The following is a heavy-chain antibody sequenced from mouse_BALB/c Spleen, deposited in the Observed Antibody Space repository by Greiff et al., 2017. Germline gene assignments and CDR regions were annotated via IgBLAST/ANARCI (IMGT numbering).Heavy chain of an antibody. Sequence: DVHLVESGGGLVQPGGSRRLSCAASGFTFSSFGMHWVRQAPEKGLEWVAYISSGSSTIYYADTVKGRFTISRDNPKNTLFLQMTSLRSEDTAMYYCARGRAGYSWFAYWGQGTLVTVSA. V-gene: IGHV5-17*02. CDR3: ARGRAGYSWFAY. CDR1: GFTFSSFG. J-gene: IGHJ3*01. CDR2: ISSGSSTI. D-gene: IGHD2-3*01.